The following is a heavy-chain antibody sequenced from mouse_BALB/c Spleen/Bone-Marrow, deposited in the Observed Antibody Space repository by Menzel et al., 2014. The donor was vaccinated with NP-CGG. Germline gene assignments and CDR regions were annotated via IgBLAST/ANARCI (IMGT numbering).Heavy chain of an antibody. CDR1: GYSFTGYN. CDR3: ARSDGINFAMDF. D-gene: IGHD2-1*01. V-gene: IGHV1S135*01. Sequence: EVQLQQSGAELEKPGASVKISCKTSGYSFTGYNMNWVTQRNGKSLEWIGNINPYYGSTGYNQRFKGKATLTVDKSSSTAFMQLKGLTSEDSAVYYCARSDGINFAMDFWGQGTSATVSS. CDR2: INPYYGST. J-gene: IGHJ4*01.